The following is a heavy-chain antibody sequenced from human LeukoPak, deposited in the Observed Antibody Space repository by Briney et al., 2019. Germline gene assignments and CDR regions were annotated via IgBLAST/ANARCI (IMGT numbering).Heavy chain of an antibody. CDR1: GFTFSSYS. V-gene: IGHV3-48*02. Sequence: GGSLRLSCAASGFTFSSYSMNWVRQAPGKGLEWVSYISSSSSIIYNADSVRGRFTISRDNAKSSLYLQMNSLRDEDPAVYYCATEFDSNTRCRAGGGFDIWGQGTMVTVSS. J-gene: IGHJ3*02. D-gene: IGHD2-2*01. CDR2: ISSSSSII. CDR3: ATEFDSNTRCRAGGGFDI.